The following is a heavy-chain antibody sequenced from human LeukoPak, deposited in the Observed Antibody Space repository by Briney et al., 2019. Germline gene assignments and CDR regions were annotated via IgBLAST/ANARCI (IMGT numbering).Heavy chain of an antibody. J-gene: IGHJ5*02. V-gene: IGHV4-39*07. CDR2: IYYSGST. Sequence: PSETLSLTYTVSGVSISSSSYYWGWIRQPPGKGLEWIASIYYSGSTYYNPSLKSRVTISVDTSKNQFSLKLSSVAAADTAVYYCARDEGAQGFDPWGQGTLVTVSS. CDR1: GVSISSSSYY. CDR3: ARDEGAQGFDP.